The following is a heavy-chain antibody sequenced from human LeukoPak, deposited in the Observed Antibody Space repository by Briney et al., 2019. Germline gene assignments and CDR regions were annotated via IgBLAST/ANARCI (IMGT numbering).Heavy chain of an antibody. Sequence: ASVKVSCKASGYTFTGYYMHWVRQAPGQGLEWVGWINPNSGATNYAQKFQGRVTMTRDTSISTAYMELSSLISDDTAVYYCARDGSGSYYGGWDYWGQGTLVTVSS. V-gene: IGHV1-2*02. CDR2: INPNSGAT. CDR3: ARDGSGSYYGGWDY. D-gene: IGHD1-26*01. CDR1: GYTFTGYY. J-gene: IGHJ4*02.